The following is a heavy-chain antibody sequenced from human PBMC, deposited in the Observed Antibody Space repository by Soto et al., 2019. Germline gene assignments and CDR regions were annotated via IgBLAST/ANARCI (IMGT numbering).Heavy chain of an antibody. J-gene: IGHJ6*02. CDR2: IYYSGST. CDR3: ARDPGIAARTGGYYGMDV. CDR1: GGSISSGGYY. V-gene: IGHV4-31*03. D-gene: IGHD6-6*01. Sequence: SETLSLTCTVSGGSISSGGYYWGWIRQRPGKCLEWIGYIYYSGSTYYNPSLKSRVTITVDTSKNQFSLKLSSVTAADTAVYYCARDPGIAARTGGYYGMDVWGQGTTVTVYS.